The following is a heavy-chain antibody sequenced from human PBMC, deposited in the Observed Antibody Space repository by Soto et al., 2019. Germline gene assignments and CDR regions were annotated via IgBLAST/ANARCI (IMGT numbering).Heavy chain of an antibody. CDR3: VNDGHNIFFYYYGMDV. Sequence: QVQLVESGGGVVQPGRSLRLSCVASGFPFSSYGMQWVRQAPGKGLEWVAVISNDGSKEHYADSVKGRFTISRDNSKNTLFVQMNSLRPEDTAVYYCVNDGHNIFFYYYGMDVWGQATTVIVSS. V-gene: IGHV3-30*18. J-gene: IGHJ6*02. CDR2: ISNDGSKE. D-gene: IGHD3-9*01. CDR1: GFPFSSYG.